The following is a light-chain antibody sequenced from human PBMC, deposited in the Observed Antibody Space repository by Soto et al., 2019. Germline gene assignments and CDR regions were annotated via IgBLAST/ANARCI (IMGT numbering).Light chain of an antibody. V-gene: IGKV3-15*01. Sequence: EIVLTQSPVTLSLSPGERATLSCRASQSVSTNLAWYQQKPGQAPRLLIYGAATRATSVPARFSGSGSGTEFTLTITSLQSEDFALYYCQQYHSWPAFGRGTKVDI. J-gene: IGKJ1*01. CDR3: QQYHSWPA. CDR2: GAA. CDR1: QSVSTN.